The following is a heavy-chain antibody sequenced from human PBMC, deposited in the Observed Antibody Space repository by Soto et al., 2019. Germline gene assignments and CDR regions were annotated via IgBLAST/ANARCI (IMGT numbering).Heavy chain of an antibody. CDR1: GYTFTSYA. CDR2: INAGNGNT. D-gene: IGHD6-13*01. J-gene: IGHJ6*02. CDR3: AREPYSSSWYYYYYGMDV. Sequence: QVQLVQSGAEVKKPGASVKVSCKASGYTFTSYAMHWVRQAPGQRLEWMGWINAGNGNTKYSQKFQGSVTITRDTSASTAYMELSSLRSEDTAVYYCAREPYSSSWYYYYYGMDVWGQGTTVTVSS. V-gene: IGHV1-3*01.